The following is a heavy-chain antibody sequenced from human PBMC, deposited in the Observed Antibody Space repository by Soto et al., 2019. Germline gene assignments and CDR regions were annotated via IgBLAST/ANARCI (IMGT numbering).Heavy chain of an antibody. Sequence: EVQLVESGGGVMQTGGSLRLSCAASGLDFGVYPMNWVRQAPGKGLEWVSYIGARGFPIYYADSVRGRFAMSRDNANNSVFLQMDSLRAEDTAQYFCATEPFDYWGRGALVTVSS. CDR1: GLDFGVYP. J-gene: IGHJ4*02. CDR2: IGARGFPI. V-gene: IGHV3-48*04. CDR3: ATEPFDY.